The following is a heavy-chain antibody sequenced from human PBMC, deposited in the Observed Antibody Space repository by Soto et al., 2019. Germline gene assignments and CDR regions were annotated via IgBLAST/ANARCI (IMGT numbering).Heavy chain of an antibody. CDR1: GYTFNRYY. V-gene: IGHV1-2*04. Sequence: ASVKVSCKASGYTFNRYYIHWVRQAPGQGLEWLGRINPKRGGTSTAQKFQGWVTMTTDTSISTASMELTRLTSDDTAIHYCARGDSTDCSNGVCSFFYNHDMDVWGQGTTVTVSS. CDR3: ARGDSTDCSNGVCSFFYNHDMDV. D-gene: IGHD2-8*01. J-gene: IGHJ6*02. CDR2: INPKRGGT.